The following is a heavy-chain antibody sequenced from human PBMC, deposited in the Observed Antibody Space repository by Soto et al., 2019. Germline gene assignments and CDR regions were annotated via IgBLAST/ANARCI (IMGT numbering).Heavy chain of an antibody. D-gene: IGHD6-13*01. CDR3: ARHRRMKQRLVQDYYYYGMDV. CDR2: IYYSGST. Sequence: SETLSLTCTVSGGSISSSSYYWGWIRQPPGKGLEWIGSIYYSGSTYYNPSLKSRVTISVDTSKNQFSLKLSSVTAADTSVYYCARHRRMKQRLVQDYYYYGMDVWGQGTTVT. CDR1: GGSISSSSYY. J-gene: IGHJ6*02. V-gene: IGHV4-39*01.